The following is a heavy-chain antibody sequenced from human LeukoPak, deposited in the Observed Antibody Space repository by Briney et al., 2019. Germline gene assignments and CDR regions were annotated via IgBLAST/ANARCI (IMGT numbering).Heavy chain of an antibody. J-gene: IGHJ4*02. V-gene: IGHV1-46*01. D-gene: IGHD3-16*01. CDR2: INTSGGST. Sequence: GASVKVSCKASGYTFTSYYMHWVRQAPGQGPEWMGVINTSGGSTNYAQKFQGRVTITADESTSTAYMELSSLRSEDTAVYYCARDLGYFDYWGQGTLVTVSS. CDR1: GYTFTSYY. CDR3: ARDLGYFDY.